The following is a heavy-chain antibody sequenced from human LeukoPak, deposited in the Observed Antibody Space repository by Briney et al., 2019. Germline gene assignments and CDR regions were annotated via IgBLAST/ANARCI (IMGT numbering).Heavy chain of an antibody. CDR1: GFTLSSYA. V-gene: IGHV3-23*01. CDR2: ISNSGGTT. CDR3: ANIPLSGHNYGPEDY. J-gene: IGHJ4*02. Sequence: PGGSLRLSCAASGFTLSSYAMSWVRQAPGKGLEWVSSISNSGGTTYYADSVKGRFTISRDDSKNTLYLQMNSLRAEDTAVYYCANIPLSGHNYGPEDYWGQGTLVTVSS. D-gene: IGHD5-18*01.